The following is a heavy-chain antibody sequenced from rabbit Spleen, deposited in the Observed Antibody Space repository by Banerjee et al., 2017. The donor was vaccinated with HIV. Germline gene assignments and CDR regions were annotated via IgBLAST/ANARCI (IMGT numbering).Heavy chain of an antibody. CDR2: INIVTGKS. CDR1: GVSFSDKDV. Sequence: EQLEESGGGLVKPGGSLTLTCKASGVSFSDKDVMCWVRQAPGKGLEWIACINIVTGKSVYASWAKGRIIMSRTSSTTVTLQMTSLTAADTATYFCARDLVAVIGWNFDLWGPGTLVTVS. D-gene: IGHD1-1*01. CDR3: ARDLVAVIGWNFDL. J-gene: IGHJ4*01. V-gene: IGHV1S45*01.